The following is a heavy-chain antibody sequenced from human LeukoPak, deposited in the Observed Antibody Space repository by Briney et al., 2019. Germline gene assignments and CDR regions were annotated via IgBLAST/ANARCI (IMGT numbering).Heavy chain of an antibody. CDR3: ARVSAILVMDV. CDR1: GYTFTSYD. V-gene: IGHV1-8*01. J-gene: IGHJ6*02. CDR2: MNPNSGNT. D-gene: IGHD2-2*02. Sequence: ASVKVSCKASGYTFTSYDINWVRQAPGQGLEWMGWMNPNSGNTGYAQKFQGRVTITRNTSISTAYMELSSLRSEDTAVYYCARVSAILVMDVWGQGTTVTVSS.